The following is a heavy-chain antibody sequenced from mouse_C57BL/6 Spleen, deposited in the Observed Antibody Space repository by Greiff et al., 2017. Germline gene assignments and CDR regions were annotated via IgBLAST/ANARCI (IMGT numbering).Heavy chain of an antibody. CDR2: INPNNGGT. D-gene: IGHD1-1*02. Sequence: EVQLQQSGPELVKPGASVKISCKASGYTFTDYYMNWVKQSHGKSLEWIGDINPNNGGTSYNQKFKGKATLTVDKSSSTAYMELRSLTSEDSAVYYCERNRGSYEMDYWGQGTSVTVSS. V-gene: IGHV1-26*01. CDR1: GYTFTDYY. J-gene: IGHJ4*01. CDR3: ERNRGSYEMDY.